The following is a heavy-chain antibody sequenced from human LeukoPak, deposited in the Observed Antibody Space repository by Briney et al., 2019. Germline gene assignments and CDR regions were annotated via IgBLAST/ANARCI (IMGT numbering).Heavy chain of an antibody. V-gene: IGHV3-21*01. Sequence: GGSLRLSCAASGFTFSSYSMNWVRQAPGKGLEWVSSISSSSSYIYYADSVKGRFTISRDNAKNSLYLQMNSLRAEDTAVYYCARGVAGTTLMDVWGKGTTVTVSS. J-gene: IGHJ6*03. CDR3: ARGVAGTTLMDV. CDR1: GFTFSSYS. CDR2: ISSSSSYI. D-gene: IGHD6-13*01.